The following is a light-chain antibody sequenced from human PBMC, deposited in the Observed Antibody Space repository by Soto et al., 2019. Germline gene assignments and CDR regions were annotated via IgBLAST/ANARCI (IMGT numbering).Light chain of an antibody. CDR3: SSFATSGTTVI. J-gene: IGLJ2*01. Sequence: QSALTQPASVSGSPGQSITISCTGTNNDVGAYPYVSWYQQHPGTAPKLIIYEVTNRPSGISDRFSGSKYGNTASLTISGIQAEDESDYYCSSFATSGTTVIFGGGTQLTVL. CDR2: EVT. V-gene: IGLV2-14*01. CDR1: NNDVGAYPY.